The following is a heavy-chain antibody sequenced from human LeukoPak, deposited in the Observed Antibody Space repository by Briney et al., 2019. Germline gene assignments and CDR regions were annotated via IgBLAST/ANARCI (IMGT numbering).Heavy chain of an antibody. CDR1: GGSFSGYY. V-gene: IGHV4-34*01. CDR2: ISHSGST. CDR3: ARVPYYDSSGYSDAFDI. Sequence: SETLSLTCAVYGGSFSGYYWSWIRQPPGKGLEWIGEISHSGSTNYNPSLKSRVTISVDTSKNQFSLKLSSVTAADTAVYYCARVPYYDSSGYSDAFDIWGQGTMVTVSS. J-gene: IGHJ3*02. D-gene: IGHD3-22*01.